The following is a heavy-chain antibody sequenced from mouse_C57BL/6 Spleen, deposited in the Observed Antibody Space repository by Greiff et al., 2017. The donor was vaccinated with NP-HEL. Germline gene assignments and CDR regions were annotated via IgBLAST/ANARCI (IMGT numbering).Heavy chain of an antibody. V-gene: IGHV1-72*01. J-gene: IGHJ2*01. CDR1: GYTFTSYW. D-gene: IGHD1-1*01. CDR3: ARYGSSPPLFDY. Sequence: QVQLQQPGAELVKPGASVKLSCKASGYTFTSYWMHWVKQRPGRGLEWIGRIDPKSGGTKYNEKFKSKATLTVDKPSSTAYMQLSSLTSEDSAVYYCARYGSSPPLFDYWGQGTTLTVSS. CDR2: IDPKSGGT.